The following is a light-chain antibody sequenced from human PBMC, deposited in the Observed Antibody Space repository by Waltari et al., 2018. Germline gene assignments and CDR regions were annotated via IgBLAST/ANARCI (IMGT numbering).Light chain of an antibody. J-gene: IGKJ4*01. Sequence: EIVMTQSPSTVSVSPGERATPSCRASQSVTTSLAWFQQRPGQTPRVLIYGASSMAAGIPARFSGSGSGTAFTLTIISLQSEDFAVSYCQQYEDWPPLTFGGGTKVEIK. CDR2: GAS. CDR1: QSVTTS. CDR3: QQYEDWPPLT. V-gene: IGKV3-15*01.